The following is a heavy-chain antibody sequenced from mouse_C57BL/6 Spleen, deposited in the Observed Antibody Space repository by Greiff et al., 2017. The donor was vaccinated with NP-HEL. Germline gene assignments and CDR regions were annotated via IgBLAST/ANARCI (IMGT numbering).Heavy chain of an antibody. CDR2: INPNNGGT. Sequence: EVQLQQSGPELVKPGASVKISCKASGYTFTDYYMNWVKQSHGKSLEWIGDINPNNGGTSYNQKFKGKATLTVDKSSSTAYMELRSLTSEDSAVYYCAIALYVHFDYWGQGTTLTVSS. V-gene: IGHV1-26*01. J-gene: IGHJ2*01. CDR1: GYTFTDYY. D-gene: IGHD1-3*01. CDR3: AIALYVHFDY.